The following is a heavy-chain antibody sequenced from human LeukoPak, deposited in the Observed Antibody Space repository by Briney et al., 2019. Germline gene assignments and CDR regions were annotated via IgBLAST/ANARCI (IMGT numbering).Heavy chain of an antibody. CDR1: GGSISSYH. Sequence: SETLSLTCTVSGGSISSYHRSWIRQPPGKGLEWIGYIYYSGSTNYNPSLKSRVTISVDTSKNQFSLKLSSVTAADTAVYYCAREQWLGPGGFDPWGQGALVTVSS. J-gene: IGHJ5*02. CDR3: AREQWLGPGGFDP. V-gene: IGHV4-59*01. D-gene: IGHD6-19*01. CDR2: IYYSGST.